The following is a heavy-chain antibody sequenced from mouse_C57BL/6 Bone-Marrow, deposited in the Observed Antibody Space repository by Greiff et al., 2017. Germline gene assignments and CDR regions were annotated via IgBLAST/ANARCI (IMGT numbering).Heavy chain of an antibody. CDR3: ASNYGTY. J-gene: IGHJ3*01. D-gene: IGHD1-1*01. V-gene: IGHV1-76*01. CDR2: IYPGSGNT. CDR1: GYTFTDYY. Sequence: VQLVESGAELVRPGASVKLSCKASGYTFTDYYINWVKQRPGQGLEWIARIYPGSGNTYYNEKFKGKATLTAEKSSSTAYMQLSSLTSEDSAVYFCASNYGTYWGQGTLVTVSA.